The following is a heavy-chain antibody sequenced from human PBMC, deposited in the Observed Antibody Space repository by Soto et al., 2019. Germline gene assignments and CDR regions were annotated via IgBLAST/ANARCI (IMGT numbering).Heavy chain of an antibody. D-gene: IGHD5-12*01. CDR3: ARGGSGYDLDY. CDR2: IIPIFVTA. J-gene: IGHJ4*02. Sequence: ASVKVSCKASGGTFSSYAISWVRQAPGQGLEWMGGIIPIFVTANYAQKFQGRVTITADKSTSTAYMELSSLRSEDTAVYYCARGGSGYDLDYWGQGTLVTVSS. CDR1: GGTFSSYA. V-gene: IGHV1-69*06.